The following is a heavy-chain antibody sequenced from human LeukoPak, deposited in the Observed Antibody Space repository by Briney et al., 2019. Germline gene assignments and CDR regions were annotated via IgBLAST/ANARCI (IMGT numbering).Heavy chain of an antibody. V-gene: IGHV4-39*01. D-gene: IGHD4-17*01. CDR3: ASWGYGDYVDY. CDR2: IFYSGST. CDR1: AGSISSSSYY. J-gene: IGHJ4*02. Sequence: PSETLSLTCTVSAGSISSSSYYWGWIRQPPGKGLEWIGSIFYSGSTYYNPSLKSRVTISVDTSKNQFSLKLSSVTAADTAVYYCASWGYGDYVDYWGQGTLVTVSS.